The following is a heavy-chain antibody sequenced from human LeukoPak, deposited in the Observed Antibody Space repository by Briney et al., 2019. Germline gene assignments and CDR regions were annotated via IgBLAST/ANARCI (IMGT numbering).Heavy chain of an antibody. CDR2: IRYDGSNK. V-gene: IGHV3-30*02. Sequence: PGGSLRLSCAASGFTFSSYGMHWVRQAPGKGPEWVAFIRYDGSNKYYADSVKGRFTISRDNSKNTLYLQMNSLRAEDTAVYYCAKDTYDYGDYYFDYWGQGTLVTVSS. D-gene: IGHD4-17*01. CDR1: GFTFSSYG. J-gene: IGHJ4*02. CDR3: AKDTYDYGDYYFDY.